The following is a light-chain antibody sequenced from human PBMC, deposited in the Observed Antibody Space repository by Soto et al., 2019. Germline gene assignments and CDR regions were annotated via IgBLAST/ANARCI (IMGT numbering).Light chain of an antibody. J-gene: IGKJ5*01. CDR2: GAS. V-gene: IGKV3-20*01. CDR1: QSVSSSY. CDR3: QQYGSSPPIT. Sequence: EIELTQSPGTLSLSQGERATLSCRASQSVSSSYLAWYQQKPGQAPRLLIYGASSRATGIPDRFSGSGSGTDFTLTISRLEPEDFAVYYCQQYGSSPPITFGQGTRLEIK.